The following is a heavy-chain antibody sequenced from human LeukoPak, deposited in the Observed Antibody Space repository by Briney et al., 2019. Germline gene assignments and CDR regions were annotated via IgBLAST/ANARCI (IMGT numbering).Heavy chain of an antibody. CDR1: GGSISSGGYY. J-gene: IGHJ4*02. CDR3: ARSCGSGSHFDY. V-gene: IGHV4-31*03. D-gene: IGHD3-10*01. CDR2: IYYSGST. Sequence: SQTLSLTCTVSGGSISSGGYYWSWIRQHPGKGLEWIGYIYYSGSTYYNPSLKSRVTISVDTSKNQFSLKLSSVTAADTAVYYCARSCGSGSHFDYWGQGTLVTVSS.